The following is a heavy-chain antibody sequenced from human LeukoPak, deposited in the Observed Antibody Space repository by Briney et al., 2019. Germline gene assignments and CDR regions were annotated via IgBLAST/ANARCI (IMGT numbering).Heavy chain of an antibody. Sequence: PSETLSLTCTVSGGSINDYYWTWIRQAPGKGLEWIGYISNSGTTDYNPSLKSRVTMSVDTSNNEFSLRLTSVTAADTAMYYCARVVRGAVTSYCFDPWGQGTLVTVSS. CDR2: ISNSGTT. CDR1: GGSINDYY. CDR3: ARVVRGAVTSYCFDP. V-gene: IGHV4-59*01. J-gene: IGHJ5*02. D-gene: IGHD4-17*01.